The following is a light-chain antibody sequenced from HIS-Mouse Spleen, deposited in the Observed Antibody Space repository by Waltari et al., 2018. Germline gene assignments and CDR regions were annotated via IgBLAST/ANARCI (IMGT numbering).Light chain of an antibody. V-gene: IGLV2-14*03. CDR2: DVS. Sequence: QSALTQPASVSGSPGQSITISCTGTSSHVGGYHSVSWYQQHPGKAPKLMIYDVSNRPAGVSNRFSGSKSGNTASLTISGLQAEDEADYYCSSYTSSSTLVFGGGTKLTVL. CDR1: SSHVGGYHS. J-gene: IGLJ3*02. CDR3: SSYTSSSTLV.